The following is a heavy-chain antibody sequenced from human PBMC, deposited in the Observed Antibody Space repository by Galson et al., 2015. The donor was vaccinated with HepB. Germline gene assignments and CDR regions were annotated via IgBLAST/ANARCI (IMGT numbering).Heavy chain of an antibody. D-gene: IGHD6-6*01. CDR1: GFTFSSYE. CDR2: ISSSGSTI. CDR3: AREKEYSSHAFDI. V-gene: IGHV3-48*03. J-gene: IGHJ3*02. Sequence: SLRLSCAASGFTFSSYEMNWVRQAPGKGLEWVSYISSSGSTIYYADSVKGRFTISRDNAKNSLYLQMNSLRAEDTAVYYCAREKEYSSHAFDIWGQGTMVTVSS.